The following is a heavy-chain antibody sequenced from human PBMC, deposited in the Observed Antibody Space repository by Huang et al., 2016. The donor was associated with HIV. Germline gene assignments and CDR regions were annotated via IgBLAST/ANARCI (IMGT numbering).Heavy chain of an antibody. V-gene: IGHV4-39*01. D-gene: IGHD3-10*01. CDR1: GGSISSTSYY. J-gene: IGHJ4*02. CDR2: IYYSGST. CDR3: ARHSSYLSYYYRSGNPRYYFDF. Sequence: QLQLQESGSGLVKPSETLSLTCTVSGGSISSTSYYWGWIRQPPGKGLEWIGSIYYSGSTYYNPSLESRVTISVDTSKNQFSLKLSAVTAADTAVYYCARHSSYLSYYYRSGNPRYYFDFWGQGTLVTVSS.